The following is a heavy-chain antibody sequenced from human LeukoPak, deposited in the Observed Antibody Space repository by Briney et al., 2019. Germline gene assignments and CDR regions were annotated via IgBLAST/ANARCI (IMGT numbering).Heavy chain of an antibody. D-gene: IGHD6-19*01. J-gene: IGHJ4*02. CDR3: ARAHSSGWYYFDY. Sequence: SETLSLTCTVSGGSVSSGSYYWSWIRQPPGKGLEWIGYIYYSGSTNYNPSLKSRVTISIHTSKTQFSLKLNSVTAADTAVYFCARAHSSGWYYFDYWGQGTLVTVSS. CDR2: IYYSGST. CDR1: GGSVSSGSYY. V-gene: IGHV4-61*01.